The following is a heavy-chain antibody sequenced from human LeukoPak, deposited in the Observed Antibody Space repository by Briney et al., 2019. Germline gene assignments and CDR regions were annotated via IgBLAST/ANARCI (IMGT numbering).Heavy chain of an antibody. CDR3: ARLRDSDGSGSYSEWDAFDI. CDR2: INPNSGGI. J-gene: IGHJ3*02. V-gene: IGHV1-2*02. D-gene: IGHD3-10*01. Sequence: ASVKVSCKASGYTFTGYYMHWVRQAPGQGLEWMGWINPNSGGINYAQKFQGRVTMTRDTSISTAYMELSRLRSDDTAVYYCARLRDSDGSGSYSEWDAFDIWGQGTMVTVSS. CDR1: GYTFTGYY.